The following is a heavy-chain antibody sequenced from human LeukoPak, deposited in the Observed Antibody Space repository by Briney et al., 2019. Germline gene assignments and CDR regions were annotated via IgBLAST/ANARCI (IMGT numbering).Heavy chain of an antibody. CDR2: INHRGST. Sequence: PSETLSLTCAVYGGSFSGYYWSWIRQPPGKGLEWIGEINHRGSTNYNPSLKSPVTISVDTSKNQFSLKLSSVTAADTAVYYCARGNSSSSWHYYFDYWGQGTLVTVSS. J-gene: IGHJ4*02. V-gene: IGHV4-34*01. CDR3: ARGNSSSSWHYYFDY. CDR1: GGSFSGYY. D-gene: IGHD6-13*01.